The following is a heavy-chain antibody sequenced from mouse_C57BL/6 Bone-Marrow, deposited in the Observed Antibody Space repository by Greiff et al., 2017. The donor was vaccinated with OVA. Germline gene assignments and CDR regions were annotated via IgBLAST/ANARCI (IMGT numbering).Heavy chain of an antibody. D-gene: IGHD2-4*01. J-gene: IGHJ1*03. Sequence: EVKLMESGGGLVQSGRSLRLSCATSGFTFSDFYMEWVRHAPGKGLEWIAASRNKANDYTTEYSASVKGRFIVSRDTSQSILYLQMNALRAEDTTIYYCARGYDYSSYWYFDVWGTGTTVTVSS. CDR3: ARGYDYSSYWYFDV. CDR1: GFTFSDFY. CDR2: SRNKANDYTT. V-gene: IGHV7-1*01.